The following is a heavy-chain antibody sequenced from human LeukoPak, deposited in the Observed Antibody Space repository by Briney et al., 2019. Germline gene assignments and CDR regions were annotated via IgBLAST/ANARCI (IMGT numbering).Heavy chain of an antibody. Sequence: PGGSLRLSCAASGFTVSSNYMSWVCQAPGKGVEWVSVIYSGGSTYYADSVKGRFTISRDNSKNTLYLQMNSLRAEDTAVYYCARESTSWYFDLWGRGTLVTVSS. V-gene: IGHV3-53*01. CDR2: IYSGGST. D-gene: IGHD2-2*01. J-gene: IGHJ2*01. CDR3: ARESTSWYFDL. CDR1: GFTVSSNY.